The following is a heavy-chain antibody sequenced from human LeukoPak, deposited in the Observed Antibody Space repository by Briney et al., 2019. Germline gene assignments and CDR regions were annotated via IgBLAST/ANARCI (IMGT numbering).Heavy chain of an antibody. D-gene: IGHD6-13*01. Sequence: NPSETLSLTCAVYGGSFSGYYWSWIRQPPGKGLEWIGEINHSGSTNYNPSLKSRVTISADTSKNQFSLKLSSVTAADTAVYYCARVYRAATYNWFDPWGQGTLVTVSS. J-gene: IGHJ5*02. CDR1: GGSFSGYY. CDR3: ARVYRAATYNWFDP. V-gene: IGHV4-34*01. CDR2: INHSGST.